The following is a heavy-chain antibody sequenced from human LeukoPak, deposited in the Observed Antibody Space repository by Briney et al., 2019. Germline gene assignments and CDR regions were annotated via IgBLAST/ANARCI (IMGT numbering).Heavy chain of an antibody. CDR2: IYPSDSDT. D-gene: IGHD1-1*01. J-gene: IGHJ3*02. CDR1: EYRFTSYW. V-gene: IGHV5-51*01. Sequence: GESLKISCKGSEYRFTSYWIGWVRQMPGKGLEWMGIIYPSDSDTKYSPSFQGQVIISADRSVRAAYLEWRSLKTSDTAMYYCAYVQGDDAFDMWGQGTMVTVSS. CDR3: AYVQGDDAFDM.